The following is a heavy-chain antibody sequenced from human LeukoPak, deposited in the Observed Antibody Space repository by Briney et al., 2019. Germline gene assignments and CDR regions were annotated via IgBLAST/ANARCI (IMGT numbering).Heavy chain of an antibody. J-gene: IGHJ4*02. D-gene: IGHD6-13*01. V-gene: IGHV3-48*01. CDR3: ARAWRSAAAADY. CDR1: GLTLSSYN. Sequence: GGSLRLSCAASGLTLSSYNMNWVRQAPGKGLEWLSDISGGSGSIHYADSVKGRFTISRDSAENSLYLQMNSLRAEDTAVYYCARAWRSAAAADYWGQGTLVTVSS. CDR2: ISGGSGSI.